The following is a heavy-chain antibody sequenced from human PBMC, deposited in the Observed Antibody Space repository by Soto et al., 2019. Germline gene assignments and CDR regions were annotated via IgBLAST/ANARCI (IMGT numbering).Heavy chain of an antibody. D-gene: IGHD6-13*01. J-gene: IGHJ6*02. Sequence: PGGSLRLSCAASGFTFSSYAMHWVRQAPGKGLEWVAVISYDGSNKYYADSVKGRFTISRDNSKNTLYLQMNSLRAEDTAVYYCAREAYSSSWYVDYYYYGMDVWGQGTTVTVSS. CDR3: AREAYSSSWYVDYYYYGMDV. CDR1: GFTFSSYA. V-gene: IGHV3-30-3*01. CDR2: ISYDGSNK.